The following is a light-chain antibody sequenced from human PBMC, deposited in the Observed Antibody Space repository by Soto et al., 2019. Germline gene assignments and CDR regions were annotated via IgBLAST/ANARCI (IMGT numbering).Light chain of an antibody. Sequence: DIVMTQSPDSLAVSLGERATIKCKSSQSVLYDSNNKNYLAWYQQRPGQPPKLLIYWASTRESGVSDRFSGSGSETDFTLTISRLQAEDVAVYFCQQYYDTPRTFGQGTKVDIK. V-gene: IGKV4-1*01. CDR3: QQYYDTPRT. CDR2: WAS. J-gene: IGKJ1*01. CDR1: QSVLYDSNNKNY.